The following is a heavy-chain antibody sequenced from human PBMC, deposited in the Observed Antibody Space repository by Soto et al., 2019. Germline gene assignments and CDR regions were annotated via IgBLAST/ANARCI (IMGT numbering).Heavy chain of an antibody. Sequence: QVQLQESGPGLVKPSGTLSLTCAVSGGSISSSNWWSWVLQPPGKGLEWIGEIYHSGSTNHRPSLRSRVTIEVDKSKNQFSLKLSSVTAADTAVYYCARDQTHSGSYFCFDPWGQGTLVTVSS. V-gene: IGHV4-4*02. CDR2: IYHSGST. CDR1: GGSISSSNW. D-gene: IGHD1-26*01. CDR3: ARDQTHSGSYFCFDP. J-gene: IGHJ5*02.